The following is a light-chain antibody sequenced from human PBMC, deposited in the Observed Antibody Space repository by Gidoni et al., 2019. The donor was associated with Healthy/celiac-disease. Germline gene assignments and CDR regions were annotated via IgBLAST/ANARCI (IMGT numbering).Light chain of an antibody. CDR2: AAS. Sequence: IQLSQSPSSLSASVGDRVTITCRASQSISSYLNWYQQKPGKAPKLLIYAASSLQSGVPSRFSGSGSGTDFTLTISSLQPEDFATYYCQQSYSTRFTFGPGTKVEIK. V-gene: IGKV1-39*01. J-gene: IGKJ3*01. CDR3: QQSYSTRFT. CDR1: QSISSY.